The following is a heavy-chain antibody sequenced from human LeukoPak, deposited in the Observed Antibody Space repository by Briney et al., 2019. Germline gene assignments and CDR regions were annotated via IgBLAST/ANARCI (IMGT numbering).Heavy chain of an antibody. CDR1: GDSFSSNSVT. CDR2: TYYRSTWYN. J-gene: IGHJ4*02. V-gene: IGHV6-1*01. CDR3: ARAPDYGDYVAYDY. Sequence: SQTLSLTCAISGDSFSSNSVTWNWIRQSPSRGLEWLGRTYYRSTWYNDYAVSVRGRITVNPDTSKNQFSLQLQSVTPEDTAVYYCARAPDYGDYVAYDYWGQGTLVTVSS. D-gene: IGHD4-17*01.